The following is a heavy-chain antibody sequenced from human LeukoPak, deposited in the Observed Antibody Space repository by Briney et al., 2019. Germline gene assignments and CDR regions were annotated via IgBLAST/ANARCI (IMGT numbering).Heavy chain of an antibody. Sequence: PSETLSLTCAVYGGSFSGYYWSWIRQPPGKGLEWIGEINHSGSTNYNPSLKSRVTISVDTSKNQFSLELSSVTAADTAVYYCARESSSGYSYGYDYYYMDVWGKGTTVTVSS. D-gene: IGHD5-18*01. V-gene: IGHV4-34*01. CDR1: GGSFSGYY. J-gene: IGHJ6*03. CDR3: ARESSSGYSYGYDYYYMDV. CDR2: INHSGST.